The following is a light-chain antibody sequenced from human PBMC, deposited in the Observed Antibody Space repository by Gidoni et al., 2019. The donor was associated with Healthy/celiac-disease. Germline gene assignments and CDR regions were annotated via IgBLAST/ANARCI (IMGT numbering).Light chain of an antibody. Sequence: QSALTQPPPASGSPGQSVTISCTGTSSDVGGYHYVSWYQQHPGKAPKLMIYEVSKRPSGVPDRFSGSKSGNTASLTVSGLQAEDEADYYCSSYAGSEVFGGGTKLTVL. CDR3: SSYAGSEV. J-gene: IGLJ2*01. CDR1: SSDVGGYHY. V-gene: IGLV2-8*01. CDR2: EVS.